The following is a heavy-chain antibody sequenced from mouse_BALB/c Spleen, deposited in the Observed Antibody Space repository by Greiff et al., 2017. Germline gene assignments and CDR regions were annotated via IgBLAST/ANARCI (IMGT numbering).Heavy chain of an antibody. D-gene: IGHD2-3*01. J-gene: IGHJ2*01. CDR2: IDPETGGT. V-gene: IGHV1-15*01. CDR1: GYTFTDYE. CDR3: TRDDGYP. Sequence: VHLVESGAELVRPGASVTLSCKASGYTFTDYEMHWVKQTPVHGLEWIGAIDPETGGTAYNQKFKGKATLTADKSSSTAYMELRSLTSEDSAVYYCTRDDGYPWGQGTTLTVSS.